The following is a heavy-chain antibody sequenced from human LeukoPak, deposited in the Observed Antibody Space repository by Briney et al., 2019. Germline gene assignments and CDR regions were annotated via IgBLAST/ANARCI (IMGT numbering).Heavy chain of an antibody. J-gene: IGHJ4*02. V-gene: IGHV5-51*01. CDR1: GYRFTSYW. D-gene: IGHD5-18*01. CDR3: ARGNSYGYRRFDY. CDR2: IYPADSDI. Sequence: GESLKISCKGSGYRFTSYWIGWVRQMPGKGLEWMGIIYPADSDIRYSPSFEGQVTISADKSITTAYLQWSGLTASDTAVYYCARGNSYGYRRFDYWGQGTLVTVSS.